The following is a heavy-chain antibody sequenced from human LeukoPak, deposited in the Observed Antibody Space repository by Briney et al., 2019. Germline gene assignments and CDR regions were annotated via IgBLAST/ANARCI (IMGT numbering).Heavy chain of an antibody. Sequence: GGSLRLSCAASGFTFSSYAMSWVRQAPGKGLEWVSAISGSGGSTYYADSVKGRFTISRDNSKNTLYLQMNSLRAEDTAVYYCARALPDYDSSGYSYWGQGTLVTVSS. CDR1: GFTFSSYA. D-gene: IGHD3-22*01. CDR2: ISGSGGST. J-gene: IGHJ4*02. V-gene: IGHV3-23*01. CDR3: ARALPDYDSSGYSY.